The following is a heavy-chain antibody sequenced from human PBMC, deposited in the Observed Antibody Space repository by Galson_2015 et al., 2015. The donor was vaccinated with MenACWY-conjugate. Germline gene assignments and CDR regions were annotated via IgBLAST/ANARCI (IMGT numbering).Heavy chain of an antibody. CDR2: ISATSATI. Sequence: LRLSCATSGFTFSDYTMGWVRQAPGKGLEWVSSISATSATIYYADSVKGRFTISRDNAKNSLYLQMNSLRAEDTAVYYCARTAGSVPPWGLGTLVTVSS. V-gene: IGHV3-21*01. CDR1: GFTFSDYT. J-gene: IGHJ5*02. D-gene: IGHD6-13*01. CDR3: ARTAGSVPP.